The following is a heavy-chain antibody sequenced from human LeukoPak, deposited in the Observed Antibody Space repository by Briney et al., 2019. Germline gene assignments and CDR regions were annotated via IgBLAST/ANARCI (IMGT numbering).Heavy chain of an antibody. Sequence: GGSLRLSCTASGFAFSTYWMSWVRQAPGKGLEWVANIKEDGGDKYYVDSVKGRFTISRDNAKNSLYLRMNSLRAEDTAVYYCARLSKASAHLIVATIHYYYYGMDVWGKGTTVTVSS. J-gene: IGHJ6*04. CDR1: GFAFSTYW. D-gene: IGHD5-12*01. V-gene: IGHV3-7*03. CDR3: ARLSKASAHLIVATIHYYYYGMDV. CDR2: IKEDGGDK.